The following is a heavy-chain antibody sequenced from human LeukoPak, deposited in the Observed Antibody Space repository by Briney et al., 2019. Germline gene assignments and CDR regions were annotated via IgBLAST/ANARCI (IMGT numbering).Heavy chain of an antibody. Sequence: SETLSLTCTVSGGSISSYYWSWVRQPPGKGLEWIGEIYHSGSTNYNPSLKSRVTISVDKSKNQFSLKLSSVTAADTAVYYCARVRITGTLALGHDAFDIWGQGTMVTVSS. CDR3: ARVRITGTLALGHDAFDI. CDR1: GGSISSYY. CDR2: IYHSGST. V-gene: IGHV4-4*02. J-gene: IGHJ3*02. D-gene: IGHD1-7*01.